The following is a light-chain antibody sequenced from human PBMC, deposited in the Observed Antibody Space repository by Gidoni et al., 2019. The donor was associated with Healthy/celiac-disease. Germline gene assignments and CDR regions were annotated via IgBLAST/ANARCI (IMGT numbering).Light chain of an antibody. J-gene: IGLJ2*01. V-gene: IGLV2-14*01. CDR2: EVI. CDR3: TSNTSSSTLV. Sequence: QSALTQPASVSGSPGLSITISCSGTSSDVGGYNYVSWYQQHPGKSPKLSVYEVINRPSGVSNRFSGSKSGNAASLTISGLQAEDEADYCCTSNTSSSTLVFGGGTKLTVL. CDR1: SSDVGGYNY.